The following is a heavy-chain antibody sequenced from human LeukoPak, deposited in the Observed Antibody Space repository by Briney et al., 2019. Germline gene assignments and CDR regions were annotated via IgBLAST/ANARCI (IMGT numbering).Heavy chain of an antibody. CDR1: GFPLSSYS. V-gene: IGHV3-23*01. J-gene: IGHJ4*02. CDR2: ISGSGGGT. Sequence: PGGSLRLSCAASGFPLSSYSINWVRQTPGKGLEWVSAISGSGGGTFYAPSVKGRFTISRDNSKNMLFLQMNGLRAEDTATYYCAKSRSPGYSMGYDPDYWGQGTLVIVST. D-gene: IGHD5-18*01. CDR3: AKSRSPGYSMGYDPDY.